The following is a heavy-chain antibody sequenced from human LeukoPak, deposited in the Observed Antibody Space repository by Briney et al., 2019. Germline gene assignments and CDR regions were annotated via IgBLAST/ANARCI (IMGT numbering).Heavy chain of an antibody. D-gene: IGHD1-1*01. CDR2: IKQDESEK. CDR3: ARDKIEGPTKLDY. V-gene: IGHV3-7*01. J-gene: IGHJ4*02. Sequence: GGSLRLSCAASGFTFSSYWMSWIRQAPGKGLEWVANIKQDESEKYYVDSVKGRFTISRDNAKNSLYLQMNSLRAEDTSVYYCARDKIEGPTKLDYWGQGILVTVSS. CDR1: GFTFSSYW.